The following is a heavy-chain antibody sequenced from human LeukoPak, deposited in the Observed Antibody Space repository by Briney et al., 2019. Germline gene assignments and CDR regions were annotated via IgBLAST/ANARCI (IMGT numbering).Heavy chain of an antibody. J-gene: IGHJ3*02. CDR3: ARAGYYDSSPYDAFDI. V-gene: IGHV4-61*02. CDR2: IYTSGST. D-gene: IGHD3-22*01. Sequence: SETLSLTCTVSGGSISSGSYYWSWIRQPAGKGLEWIGRIYTSGSTNYNPSLKSRVTISVDTSKNQFSLKLSSVTAADTAVYYCARAGYYDSSPYDAFDIWGQGTMVTVSS. CDR1: GGSISSGSYY.